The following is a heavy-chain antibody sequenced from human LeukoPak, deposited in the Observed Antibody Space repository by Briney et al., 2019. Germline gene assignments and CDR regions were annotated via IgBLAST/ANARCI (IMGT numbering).Heavy chain of an antibody. V-gene: IGHV3-30-3*01. J-gene: IGHJ4*02. D-gene: IGHD2-15*01. CDR3: AGHPRYCSGGSCGGGYFDY. Sequence: GGSLRLSCAASGCTFSSYAMHWVRQAPGKGLKWVAVISYDGSNKYYADSVKGRFTISRDNSKNTLYLQMNSLRAEDTAVYYCAGHPRYCSGGSCGGGYFDYWGQGTLVTVSS. CDR2: ISYDGSNK. CDR1: GCTFSSYA.